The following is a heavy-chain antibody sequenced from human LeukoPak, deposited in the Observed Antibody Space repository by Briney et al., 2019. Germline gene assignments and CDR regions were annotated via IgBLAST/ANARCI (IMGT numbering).Heavy chain of an antibody. V-gene: IGHV3-23*01. Sequence: GGSLTLSRAASGFSFSTYAMSWVRQAPGKGLEWVSAISGSGGTTWYADSVKGRFTISRDNSKNTLFLQMNSLRADDTAVYYCTKEGRLNWGQGTLVTVSS. CDR2: ISGSGGTT. CDR3: TKEGRLN. D-gene: IGHD3-16*01. J-gene: IGHJ4*02. CDR1: GFSFSTYA.